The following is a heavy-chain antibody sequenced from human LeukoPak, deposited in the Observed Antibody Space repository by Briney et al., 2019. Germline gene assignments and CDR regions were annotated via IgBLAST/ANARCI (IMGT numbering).Heavy chain of an antibody. CDR2: IIPIFGTA. Sequence: GASVKVSCKASGYTFTGYYMHWVRQAPGQGLEWMGGIIPIFGTANYAQKFQGRVTITADESTSTAYMELSSLRSEDTAVYYCARDKLGSSGFDYWGQGTLVTVSS. CDR1: GYTFTGYY. D-gene: IGHD6-6*01. CDR3: ARDKLGSSGFDY. J-gene: IGHJ4*02. V-gene: IGHV1-69*13.